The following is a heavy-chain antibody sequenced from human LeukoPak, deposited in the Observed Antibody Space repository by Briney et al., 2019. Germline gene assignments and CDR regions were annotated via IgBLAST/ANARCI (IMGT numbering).Heavy chain of an antibody. D-gene: IGHD6-19*01. CDR1: GGSFSGYY. J-gene: IGHJ4*02. V-gene: IGHV4-34*01. CDR3: ARPRFSSGWYYFDY. CDR2: INHSGST. Sequence: SETLSLTCAVYGGSFSGYYWSWIRQPPGKGLEWIGEINHSGSTNYNPSLKSRVTISVDTSKNQFSLKLSSVTAADTAVYYCARPRFSSGWYYFDYWGQGTLVTVSS.